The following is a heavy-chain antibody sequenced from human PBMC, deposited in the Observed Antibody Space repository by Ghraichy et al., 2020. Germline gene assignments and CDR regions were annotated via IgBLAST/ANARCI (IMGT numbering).Heavy chain of an antibody. CDR2: INHSGST. CDR1: GGSFSGYY. Sequence: SETLSLTCAVYGGSFSGYYWSWIRQPPGKGLEWIGEINHSGSTNYNPSLKSRVTISVDTSKNQFSLKLSSVTAADTAVYYCARMGIRQQLVPYYYYMDVWGKGTTVTVSS. V-gene: IGHV4-34*01. D-gene: IGHD6-13*01. J-gene: IGHJ6*03. CDR3: ARMGIRQQLVPYYYYMDV.